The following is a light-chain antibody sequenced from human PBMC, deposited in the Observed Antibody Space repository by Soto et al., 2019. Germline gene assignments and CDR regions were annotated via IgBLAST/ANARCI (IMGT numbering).Light chain of an antibody. CDR3: QQYCSSPRT. CDR1: QSVSSSY. V-gene: IGKV3-20*01. Sequence: EIVLTQSPGTLSLSPGERATLSCRASQSVSSSYLAWYQQKPGQAPRLLIYGASSRATGIPDRFSGSGSGKDFTITISRLEPEDFAVYYCQQYCSSPRTFGQGTKLEI. J-gene: IGKJ2*02. CDR2: GAS.